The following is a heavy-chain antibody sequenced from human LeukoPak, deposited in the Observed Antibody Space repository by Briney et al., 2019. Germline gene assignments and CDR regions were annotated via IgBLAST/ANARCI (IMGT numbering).Heavy chain of an antibody. CDR3: AREARGSGRDFDY. CDR1: GLSFSDFY. V-gene: IGHV3-11*01. CDR2: IGTRSNPI. Sequence: GGSLRLSCAASGLSFSDFYMSWIRQAPGMGLEWISYIGTRSNPIYYADSVKGRFTISRDDAKNSLYLQMNSLRDEDTAVYFCAREARGSGRDFDYWGQGILVTDSS. J-gene: IGHJ4*02. D-gene: IGHD1-26*01.